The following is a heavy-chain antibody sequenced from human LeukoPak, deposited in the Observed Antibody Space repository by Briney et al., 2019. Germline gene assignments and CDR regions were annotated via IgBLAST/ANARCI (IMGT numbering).Heavy chain of an antibody. CDR1: GGSISSYY. V-gene: IGHV4-59*08. CDR3: ASTISGYYYGYYFDY. CDR2: IYYSGST. J-gene: IGHJ4*02. Sequence: PSETLSLTCTVSGGSISSYYWSWIRQPPGKGLEWIGYIYYSGSTYYNPSLKSRVTISVDTSKNQFSLKLSSVTAADTAVYYCASTISGYYYGYYFDYWGQGTLVTVSS. D-gene: IGHD3-22*01.